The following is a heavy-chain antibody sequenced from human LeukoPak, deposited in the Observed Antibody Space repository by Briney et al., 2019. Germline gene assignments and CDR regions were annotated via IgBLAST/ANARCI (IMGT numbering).Heavy chain of an antibody. J-gene: IGHJ6*02. CDR2: ISYDGSNK. CDR1: GFTFSSYG. CDR3: AKDQGGMDV. Sequence: GGSLRLSCAASGFTFSSYGMHWVRQAPGKGLEWVAVISYDGSNKYYADSVKGRFTISRDNSKNTLYLQMNSLRAEDTAVYYCAKDQGGMDVWGQGATVTVCS. V-gene: IGHV3-30*18.